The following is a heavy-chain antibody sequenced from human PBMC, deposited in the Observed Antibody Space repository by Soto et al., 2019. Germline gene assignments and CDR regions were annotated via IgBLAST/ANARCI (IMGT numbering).Heavy chain of an antibody. CDR2: ISGSGGST. J-gene: IGHJ5*02. CDR3: ATITMIVVADGRFAP. CDR1: GFTFSSYA. Sequence: GGSLRLSCVASGFTFSSYAMSWVRQAPGKGLEWVSAISGSGGSTYYADSVKGRFTISRDNSKNTLYLQMNSLRAEDTAVYYCATITMIVVADGRFAPWGQGTLVTVSS. D-gene: IGHD3-22*01. V-gene: IGHV3-23*01.